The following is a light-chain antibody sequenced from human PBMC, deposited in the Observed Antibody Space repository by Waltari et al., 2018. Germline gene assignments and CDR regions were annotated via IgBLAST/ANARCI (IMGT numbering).Light chain of an antibody. CDR1: QSVSSN. CDR2: GAS. V-gene: IGKV3-15*01. J-gene: IGKJ5*01. Sequence: EIVMTQSPATLSVSPGERATLSCRASQSVSSNLAWYQQKPGQAPRLLIYGASTRATCSPARFSGSGSGTEFTLTISSMQSEDFAVYYCQQYNIWPPITFGQGTRLEIK. CDR3: QQYNIWPPIT.